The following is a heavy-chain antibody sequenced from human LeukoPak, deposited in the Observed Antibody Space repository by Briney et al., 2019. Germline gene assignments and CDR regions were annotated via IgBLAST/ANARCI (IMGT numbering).Heavy chain of an antibody. V-gene: IGHV3-21*01. CDR2: ITSSSGYI. D-gene: IGHD3-22*01. Sequence: GGSLRLSCAASGFTFSSYSMNWVRQAPGKGLEWVSSITSSSGYIYYADSVKGRFTISRDNAKNSLYLQMNSLRAEDTAVYYCARDDGGPAGDSNAFDIWGQGTMVTVSS. CDR3: ARDDGGPAGDSNAFDI. J-gene: IGHJ3*02. CDR1: GFTFSSYS.